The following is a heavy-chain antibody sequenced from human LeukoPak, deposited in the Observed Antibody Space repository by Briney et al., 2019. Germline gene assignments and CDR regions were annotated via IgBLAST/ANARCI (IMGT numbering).Heavy chain of an antibody. Sequence: GGSLRLSCAASGFTVSSNYMSWVRQAPGKGLEWVSVIYSGGSTYYADSVKGRFTISRDNSKNTLYLQMNSLRAEDTAVYYCAKVLRLRGHFDYWGQGTLVTVSS. V-gene: IGHV3-53*01. D-gene: IGHD5-18*01. J-gene: IGHJ4*02. CDR2: IYSGGST. CDR3: AKVLRLRGHFDY. CDR1: GFTVSSNY.